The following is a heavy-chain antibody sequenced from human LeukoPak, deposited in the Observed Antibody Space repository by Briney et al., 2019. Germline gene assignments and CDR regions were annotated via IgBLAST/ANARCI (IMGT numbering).Heavy chain of an antibody. Sequence: PGGSLRLSCAASGFTFSDYYMSWIRQAPGKGLEWIPHISSTGSYANYADSVKGRFTISRDNAKNSLYLQMNSLRAEDTAVYYCARGGDIGTNWFDPWGQGTLVIVSS. D-gene: IGHD5-12*01. CDR1: GFTFSDYY. CDR2: ISSTGSYA. CDR3: ARGGDIGTNWFDP. J-gene: IGHJ5*02. V-gene: IGHV3-11*06.